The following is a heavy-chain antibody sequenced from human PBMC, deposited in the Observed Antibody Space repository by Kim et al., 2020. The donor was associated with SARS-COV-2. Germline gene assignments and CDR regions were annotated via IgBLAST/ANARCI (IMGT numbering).Heavy chain of an antibody. D-gene: IGHD5-18*01. Sequence: QKFQGRVTITADESTSTAYMELSSLRSEDTAVYYCAREGVDTAMVLPFDYWGQGTLVTVSS. V-gene: IGHV1-69*01. CDR3: AREGVDTAMVLPFDY. J-gene: IGHJ4*02.